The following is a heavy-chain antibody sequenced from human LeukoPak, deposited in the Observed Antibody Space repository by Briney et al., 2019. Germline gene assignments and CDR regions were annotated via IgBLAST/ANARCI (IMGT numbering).Heavy chain of an antibody. CDR1: GYTFSSYA. Sequence: GASVKVSCKASGYTFSSYAMNWVRQAPGQGLEWMGWISAYNGNTNYAQKLQGRVTMTTDTSTSTAYMELRSLRSDDTAVYYCARGSGSYFPYYFDYWGQGTLVTVSS. V-gene: IGHV1-18*01. J-gene: IGHJ4*02. CDR3: ARGSGSYFPYYFDY. CDR2: ISAYNGNT. D-gene: IGHD1-26*01.